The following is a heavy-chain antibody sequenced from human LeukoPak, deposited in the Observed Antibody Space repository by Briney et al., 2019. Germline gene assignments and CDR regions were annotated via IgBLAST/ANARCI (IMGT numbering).Heavy chain of an antibody. Sequence: GRSLRLSCAASGFTFNNYAMHWVRQTPGKGLEWVAVISSDVSNKYYADSVKGRFTISRDNSKNTLYLQMNSLRAEDTAVYYCARTAGDSSGYYHDYWGQGTLVTVSS. CDR1: GFTFNNYA. CDR3: ARTAGDSSGYYHDY. CDR2: ISSDVSNK. J-gene: IGHJ4*02. D-gene: IGHD3-22*01. V-gene: IGHV3-30-3*01.